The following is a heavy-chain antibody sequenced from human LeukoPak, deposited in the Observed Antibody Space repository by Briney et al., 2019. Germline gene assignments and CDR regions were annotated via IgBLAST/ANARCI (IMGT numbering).Heavy chain of an antibody. J-gene: IGHJ6*03. Sequence: KTSETLSLTCTVSGGSISSSSYYWGWIRQPPGKGLEWIGSIYYSGSTYYNPSLKSRVTISVDTSKKQFSLKLSSVTAADTAVYYCARDSGSRYYYMDVWGKGTTVTVSS. V-gene: IGHV4-39*07. CDR3: ARDSGSRYYYMDV. D-gene: IGHD5/OR15-5a*01. CDR1: GGSISSSSYY. CDR2: IYYSGST.